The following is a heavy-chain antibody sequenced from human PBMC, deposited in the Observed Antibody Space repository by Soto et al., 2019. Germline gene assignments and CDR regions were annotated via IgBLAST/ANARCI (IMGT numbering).Heavy chain of an antibody. CDR1: GGSFSGYY. D-gene: IGHD6-19*01. CDR3: ARGRPRIAVAGTRAFDI. CDR2: INHSGST. J-gene: IGHJ3*02. Sequence: PSETLSLTCAVYGGSFSGYYWSWIRQPPGKGLEWIGEINHSGSTNYNPSLKSRVTISVDTSKNQFSLKLSSVTAADTAVYYCARGRPRIAVAGTRAFDIWGQGKMVTVSS. V-gene: IGHV4-34*01.